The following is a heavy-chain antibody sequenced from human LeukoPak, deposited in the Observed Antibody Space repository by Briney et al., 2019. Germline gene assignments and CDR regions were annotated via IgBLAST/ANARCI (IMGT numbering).Heavy chain of an antibody. CDR2: ISYDASEK. CDR3: ARDTGEGYFGSGSFDY. D-gene: IGHD3-10*01. J-gene: IGHJ4*02. V-gene: IGHV3-30*04. CDR1: GFTFSSYS. Sequence: AGRSLRLSCAASGFTFSSYSMHWVRQAPGKGLDWVTRISYDASEKYYADSVKGRFTISRDNSKNTLHLQMNSLRTEDTALYYCARDTGEGYFGSGSFDYWGQGILVIVSS.